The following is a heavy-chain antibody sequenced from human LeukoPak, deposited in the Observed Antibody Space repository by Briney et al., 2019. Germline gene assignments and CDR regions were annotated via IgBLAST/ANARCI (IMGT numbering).Heavy chain of an antibody. CDR3: AKINGPILTGKLDC. J-gene: IGHJ4*02. Sequence: GGSLRLSCAASGFTFSSYAMSWVRQAPGKGLEWASAISGSGGSTYYADSVKGRFTISRDNSKNTVFLHMNSLRAEDTAVYYCAKINGPILTGKLDCWGQGTLVTVSS. CDR1: GFTFSSYA. D-gene: IGHD3-9*01. CDR2: ISGSGGST. V-gene: IGHV3-23*01.